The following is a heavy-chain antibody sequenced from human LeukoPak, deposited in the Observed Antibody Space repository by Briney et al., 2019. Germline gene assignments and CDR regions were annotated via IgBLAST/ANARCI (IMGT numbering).Heavy chain of an antibody. CDR2: INTNTGNP. Sequence: ASVKVSCKASGYTFTSCAMNWVRQAPGQGLEWMGWINTNTGNPTYAQGFTGRFVFSLDTSVSTAYLQISSLKAGDTGVYYCARPMSPWAFDIWGQGTMVTVSS. CDR1: GYTFTSCA. J-gene: IGHJ3*02. V-gene: IGHV7-4-1*02. CDR3: ARPMSPWAFDI.